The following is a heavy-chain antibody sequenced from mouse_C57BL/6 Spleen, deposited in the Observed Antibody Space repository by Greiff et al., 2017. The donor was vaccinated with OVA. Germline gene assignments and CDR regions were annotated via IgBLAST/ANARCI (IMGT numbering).Heavy chain of an antibody. D-gene: IGHD1-1*01. V-gene: IGHV1-55*01. CDR2: IYPGSGST. CDR3: ARRGTGSTLDY. CDR1: GYTFTSYW. Sequence: QVQLQQPGAELVKPGASVKMSCKASGYTFTSYWITWVKQRPGQGLEWIGDIYPGSGSTNYNEKFKSKATLTVDTSSSTAYMQLSILTSEDSAVYYCARRGTGSTLDYWGQGTTLTVSS. J-gene: IGHJ2*01.